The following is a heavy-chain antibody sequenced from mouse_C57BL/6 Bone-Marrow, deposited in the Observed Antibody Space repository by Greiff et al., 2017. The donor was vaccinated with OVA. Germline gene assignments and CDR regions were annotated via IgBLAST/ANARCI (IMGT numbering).Heavy chain of an antibody. D-gene: IGHD1-1*01. V-gene: IGHV1-59*01. CDR3: ARSYYYGSSWFAY. J-gene: IGHJ3*01. Sequence: QVQLQQPGAELVRPGTSVKLSCKASGYTFTSYWMHWVKQRPGQGLEWIGVIDPSDSYTNYNQKFKGKATLTVDTSSSTAYMQLSSLTSEDSAVYYCARSYYYGSSWFAYWGQGTLVTVSA. CDR1: GYTFTSYW. CDR2: IDPSDSYT.